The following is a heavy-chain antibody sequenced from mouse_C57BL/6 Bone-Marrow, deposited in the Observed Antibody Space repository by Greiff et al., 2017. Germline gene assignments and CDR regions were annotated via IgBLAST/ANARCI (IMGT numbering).Heavy chain of an antibody. CDR3: ASQAYYYGSRGGAMDY. J-gene: IGHJ4*01. CDR2: LWSGGST. V-gene: IGHV2-2*01. Sequence: QVQLKQSGPGLVQPSQSLSITCTVSGFSLTSYGVHWVRQSPGKGLEWLGVLWSGGSTDYNAAFISRLSISKDNSKSQVFFKMNSLQADDTAIYYCASQAYYYGSRGGAMDYWGQGTSVTVSS. CDR1: GFSLTSYG. D-gene: IGHD1-1*01.